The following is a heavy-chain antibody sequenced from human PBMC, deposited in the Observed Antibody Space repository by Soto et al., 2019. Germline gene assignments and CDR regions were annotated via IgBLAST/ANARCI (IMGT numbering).Heavy chain of an antibody. V-gene: IGHV4-59*01. CDR3: AREGNLGRWIQPLDS. CDR2: FSNTGST. D-gene: IGHD2-2*03. CDR1: GGSISSYY. J-gene: IGHJ4*02. Sequence: PSETLSLTCTVSGGSISSYYWSWIRQPPGKGLEWIGCFSNTGSTNYNPSLKSRVTISIDTSKNQFSLKLISVTTADTAVYFCAREGNLGRWIQPLDSWGQGTLVTVS.